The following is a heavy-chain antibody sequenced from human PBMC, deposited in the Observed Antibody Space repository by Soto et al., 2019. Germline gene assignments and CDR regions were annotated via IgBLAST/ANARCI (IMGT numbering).Heavy chain of an antibody. CDR1: GFTFSNAW. CDR2: IKSKTDGGTT. V-gene: IGHV3-15*01. CDR3: TTEGAYRLLYPYYYYGMDV. J-gene: IGHJ6*02. D-gene: IGHD2-2*02. Sequence: GGSLRLSCAASGFTFSNAWMSWVRQAPGKGLEWVGRIKSKTDGGTTDYAAPVKGRFTISRDDSKNTLYLQMNSLKTEDTAVYYCTTEGAYRLLYPYYYYGMDVWGQGTTVTVSS.